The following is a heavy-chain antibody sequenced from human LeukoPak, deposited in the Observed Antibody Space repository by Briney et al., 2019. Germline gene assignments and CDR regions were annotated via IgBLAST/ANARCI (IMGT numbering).Heavy chain of an antibody. CDR1: GGTFSSYA. D-gene: IGHD3-22*01. CDR2: IIPIFGTA. Sequence: SVKVSCKASGGTFSSYAISWVRQAPGQGLEWMGGIIPIFGTANYAQKFQGRVTITADKSTSTAYMELSSLRSEDTAVYYCARVSDYYDSSGYGNDTFDIWGQGTMVTVSS. V-gene: IGHV1-69*06. CDR3: ARVSDYYDSSGYGNDTFDI. J-gene: IGHJ3*02.